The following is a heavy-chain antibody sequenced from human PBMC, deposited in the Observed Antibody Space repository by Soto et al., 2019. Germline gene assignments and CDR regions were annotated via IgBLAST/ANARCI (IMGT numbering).Heavy chain of an antibody. D-gene: IGHD2-15*01. Sequence: PGESLKISCKGSGYNFGGYWIGWVRQMPGKGLEWMGIIHPGDSDTRYSPSFQGQVTIAADKSISTAYLQWRSLKASDSAIYYCARGGFIATPHDYWGQGTQLTVSS. CDR2: IHPGDSDT. J-gene: IGHJ4*02. CDR3: ARGGFIATPHDY. V-gene: IGHV5-51*01. CDR1: GYNFGGYW.